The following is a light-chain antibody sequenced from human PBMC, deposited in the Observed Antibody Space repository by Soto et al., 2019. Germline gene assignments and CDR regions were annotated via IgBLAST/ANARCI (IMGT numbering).Light chain of an antibody. CDR2: DAS. CDR3: QQSYNTPLT. CDR1: QNIGTY. Sequence: DIQMTQSPSSLSASVGDRVTVSCRASQNIGTYSNWYQQKSGQAPKVLISDASSLQSGVPSRFSGSGSGTDFTLTISSLQPEDYATYYCQQSYNTPLTFGGGTKVEI. J-gene: IGKJ4*01. V-gene: IGKV1-39*01.